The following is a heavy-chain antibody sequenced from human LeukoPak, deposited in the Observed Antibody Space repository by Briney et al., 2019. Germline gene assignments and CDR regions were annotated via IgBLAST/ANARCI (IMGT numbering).Heavy chain of an antibody. CDR1: GYTSTDYY. Sequence: ASVKVSCKASGYTSTDYYIHWVRQAPGHGLEWLGWMNVKTGATSSAQRFPGRFTMTRDMSTSTVYMELSSLRSGDMAVYYCARARYETRIWPKSRYDYYHYMDVWGKGTTVTVSS. CDR2: MNVKTGAT. CDR3: ARARYETRIWPKSRYDYYHYMDV. V-gene: IGHV1-2*02. D-gene: IGHD2-15*01. J-gene: IGHJ6*03.